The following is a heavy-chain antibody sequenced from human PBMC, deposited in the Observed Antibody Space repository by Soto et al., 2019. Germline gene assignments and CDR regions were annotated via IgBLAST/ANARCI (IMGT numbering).Heavy chain of an antibody. Sequence: GGSLILSWAASGGIFSDYWMSWVRTPPGEGLEWVASINPDGTKRFYVDSVQGRFTISRDDAKNSVFLQMISLRAEDTAVYYCARWESSGWYLGIWGQGTLVTVSS. CDR2: INPDGTKR. CDR1: GGIFSDYW. V-gene: IGHV3-7*03. D-gene: IGHD6-19*01. J-gene: IGHJ4*02. CDR3: ARWESSGWYLGI.